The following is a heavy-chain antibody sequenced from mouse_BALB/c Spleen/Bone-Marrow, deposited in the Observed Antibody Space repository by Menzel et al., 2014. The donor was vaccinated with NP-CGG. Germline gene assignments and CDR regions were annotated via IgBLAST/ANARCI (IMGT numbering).Heavy chain of an antibody. V-gene: IGHV1S130*01. J-gene: IGHJ1*01. Sequence: QVQLQQSGSVLVRPGASVKLSCKASGYTFTSSWMHWAKQRPGQGLEWIGEIHPNSGNTNYNEKFKGKATLTVDTSSSTAYVDLSSLTSEDSAVYCCAREGKDCYGSSDWYFDVWGAGTTVTVSS. D-gene: IGHD1-1*01. CDR2: IHPNSGNT. CDR3: AREGKDCYGSSDWYFDV. CDR1: GYTFTSSW.